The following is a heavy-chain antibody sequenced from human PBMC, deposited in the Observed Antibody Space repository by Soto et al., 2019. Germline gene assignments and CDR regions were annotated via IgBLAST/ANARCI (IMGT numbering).Heavy chain of an antibody. CDR3: AEDALGEAAR. J-gene: IGHJ4*02. CDR1: GYTFISYG. CDR2: IGVGSGNT. D-gene: IGHD6-6*01. Sequence: SVKVSCKASGYTFISYGISWVRQARGQRLEWIGWIGVGSGNTNYAQKFQERVTMTRDMSTSTAYMELSSLRSEDTAVYYCAEDALGEAARWGQGTLVTVSS. V-gene: IGHV1-58*02.